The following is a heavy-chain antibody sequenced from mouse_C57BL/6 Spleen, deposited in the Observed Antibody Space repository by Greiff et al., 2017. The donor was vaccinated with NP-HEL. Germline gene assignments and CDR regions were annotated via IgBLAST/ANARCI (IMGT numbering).Heavy chain of an antibody. CDR2: IRNKANNHAT. V-gene: IGHV6-6*01. D-gene: IGHD2-4*01. CDR3: TRRGLRRGGGSFDY. J-gene: IGHJ2*01. Sequence: EVMLVESGGGLVQPGGSMKLSCAASGFTFSDAWMDWVRQSPEKGLEWVAEIRNKANNHATYYAESVKGRFTISRDDSKSSVYLQMNSLRAEDTGIYYCTRRGLRRGGGSFDYWGQGTTLTVSS. CDR1: GFTFSDAW.